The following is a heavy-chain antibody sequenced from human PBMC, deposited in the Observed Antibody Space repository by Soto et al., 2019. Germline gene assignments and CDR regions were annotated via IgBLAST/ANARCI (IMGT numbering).Heavy chain of an antibody. CDR3: AKDIILAAGTNYYYGMDV. CDR1: GFTFDDYT. CDR2: ISWDGGST. D-gene: IGHD6-13*01. Sequence: GGSLRLSCAASGFTFDDYTMHWVRQAPGKGLEWVSLISWDGGSTYYADSVKGRFTISRDNSKNSLYLQMNSLRTEDTALYYCAKDIILAAGTNYYYGMDVWGQGTTVTVSS. J-gene: IGHJ6*02. V-gene: IGHV3-43*01.